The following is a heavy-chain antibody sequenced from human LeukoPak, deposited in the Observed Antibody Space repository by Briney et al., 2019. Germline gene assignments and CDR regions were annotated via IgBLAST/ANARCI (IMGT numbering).Heavy chain of an antibody. Sequence: GGSLRLSCAASGFTFSSYWMSWVRQAPGKGLEWVANIKQDGSEKYYVDSVKGRFTISRDNAKNSLYLQMNSLRAEDTAVYYCARDLGEAAAAADYYYYYMDVWGKGTTVTVSS. CDR2: IKQDGSEK. CDR1: GFTFSSYW. D-gene: IGHD6-13*01. J-gene: IGHJ6*03. V-gene: IGHV3-7*01. CDR3: ARDLGEAAAAADYYYYYMDV.